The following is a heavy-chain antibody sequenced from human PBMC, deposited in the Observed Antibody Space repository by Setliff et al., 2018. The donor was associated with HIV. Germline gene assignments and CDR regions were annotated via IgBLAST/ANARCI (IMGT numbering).Heavy chain of an antibody. D-gene: IGHD6-19*01. V-gene: IGHV4-59*11. CDR2: IYFSGST. CDR1: GGSISSHY. Sequence: SETLSLTCTVSGGSISSHYWNWIRQPPGKGLEWIGSIYFSGSTNYNPSLKSRVTISVDTSKNQFSLKLSSVTAADTAVYYCARDNEQMAVPGAVFDYWGQGTLVTVSS. CDR3: ARDNEQMAVPGAVFDY. J-gene: IGHJ4*02.